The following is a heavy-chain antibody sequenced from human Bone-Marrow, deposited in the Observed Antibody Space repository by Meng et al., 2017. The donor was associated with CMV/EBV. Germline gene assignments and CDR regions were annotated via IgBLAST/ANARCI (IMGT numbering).Heavy chain of an antibody. CDR1: EFTFSSYS. V-gene: IGHV3-74*01. CDR2: INTIGSST. CDR3: ARAPYGSISWFDP. Sequence: ETLSLTCAASEFTFSSYSMNWVRQGPGRVLIWVARINTIGSSTIYADSVKGRFTISRENAKNTVYLQMDSLRAEDSAVYFCARAPYGSISWFDPWGQGTLVTVSS. D-gene: IGHD6-13*01. J-gene: IGHJ5*02.